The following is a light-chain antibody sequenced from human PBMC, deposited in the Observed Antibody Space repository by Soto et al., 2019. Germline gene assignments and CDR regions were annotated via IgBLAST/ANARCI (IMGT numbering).Light chain of an antibody. V-gene: IGLV2-14*01. CDR3: SSYTSSNTLVV. CDR2: EVS. Sequence: QSVLTQPASVSGSPGQSITISCTGTSSDVGGYNYVSWYQQHPGKAPKLMIYEVSNRPSGVSNRSSGSKSGNTASLTISGLQAEDEADYDCSSYTSSNTLVVFGTGTKVTVL. CDR1: SSDVGGYNY. J-gene: IGLJ1*01.